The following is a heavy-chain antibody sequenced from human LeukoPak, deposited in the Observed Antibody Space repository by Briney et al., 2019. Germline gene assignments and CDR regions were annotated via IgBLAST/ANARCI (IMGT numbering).Heavy chain of an antibody. CDR2: INPNSGGT. J-gene: IGHJ4*02. D-gene: IGHD1-7*01. CDR1: GYTFTGYY. V-gene: IGHV1-2*02. Sequence: GASVKVSCKASGYTFTGYYMHWVRQAPGQGLEWMGWINPNSGGTNYAQKFQGRVTMTRDTSISTAYMELSRLRSDDTAVYYCARDVTGTTVPSDYWGQGTLVTVSS. CDR3: ARDVTGTTVPSDY.